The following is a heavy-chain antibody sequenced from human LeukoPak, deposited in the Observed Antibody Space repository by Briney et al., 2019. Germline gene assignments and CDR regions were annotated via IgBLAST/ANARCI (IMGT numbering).Heavy chain of an antibody. CDR3: AREAVAGTGY. CDR2: IYHSGST. D-gene: IGHD6-19*01. Sequence: SETLSLTCTVSGYSISSGYYWGWIRQPPGKGLEWIGSIYHSGSTYYNPSLKSRVTISVDTSKNQFSLNLSSVTAADTAVYYCAREAVAGTGYWGQGTLVTVSS. CDR1: GYSISSGYY. V-gene: IGHV4-38-2*02. J-gene: IGHJ4*02.